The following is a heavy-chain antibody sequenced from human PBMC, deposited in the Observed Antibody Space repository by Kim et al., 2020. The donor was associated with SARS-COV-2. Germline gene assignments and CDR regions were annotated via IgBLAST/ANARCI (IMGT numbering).Heavy chain of an antibody. Sequence: ADSVKGRVTISRDNSKNTLYLQMNSQRAEDTAVYYCAKEGADSSSWYFDDWGQGALVTVSS. V-gene: IGHV3-33*06. J-gene: IGHJ4*02. D-gene: IGHD6-13*01. CDR3: AKEGADSSSWYFDD.